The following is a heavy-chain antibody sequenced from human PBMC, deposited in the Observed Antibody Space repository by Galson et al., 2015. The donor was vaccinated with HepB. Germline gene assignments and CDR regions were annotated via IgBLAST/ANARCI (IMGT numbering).Heavy chain of an antibody. D-gene: IGHD4-17*01. CDR1: GYTLTELS. Sequence: SVKVSCKVSGYTLTELSMHWVRQAPGKGLEWMGGFDPEDGETIYAQKFQGRVTMTEDTSTDTAYMELSSLRSEDTAVYYCATGGDYGAQNYYYYMDVWGKGTTVTVSS. V-gene: IGHV1-24*01. CDR2: FDPEDGET. J-gene: IGHJ6*03. CDR3: ATGGDYGAQNYYYYMDV.